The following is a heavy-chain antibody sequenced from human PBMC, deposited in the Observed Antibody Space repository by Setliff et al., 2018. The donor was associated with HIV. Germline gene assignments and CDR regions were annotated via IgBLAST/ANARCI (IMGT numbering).Heavy chain of an antibody. V-gene: IGHV4-34*01. CDR1: GGSFNEYY. D-gene: IGHD3-16*01. CDR3: ARAYRDNVWGSWRQISSWFDS. Sequence: KPSETLSLTCAVYGGSFNEYYWNWIRQIPGKGLEWIGEINHSGSTNYNESLKRRLRISVDTSKNQFSLSLNSVTAADTAVYYCARAYRDNVWGSWRQISSWFDSWGQGNLVTVSS. CDR2: INHSGST. J-gene: IGHJ5*01.